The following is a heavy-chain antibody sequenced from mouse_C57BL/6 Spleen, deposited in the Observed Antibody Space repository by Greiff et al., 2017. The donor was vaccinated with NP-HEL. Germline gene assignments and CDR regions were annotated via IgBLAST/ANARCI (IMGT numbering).Heavy chain of an antibody. Sequence: VQLKESGPELVKPGASVKISCKASGYSFTGYYMNWVKQSPEKSLEWIGEINPSTGGTTYNQKFKAKATLTVDKSSSTAYMQLKSLTSEDSAVYYCARSNYVDYAMDYWGQGTSVTVSS. CDR1: GYSFTGYY. CDR2: INPSTGGT. CDR3: ARSNYVDYAMDY. D-gene: IGHD2-5*01. J-gene: IGHJ4*01. V-gene: IGHV1-42*01.